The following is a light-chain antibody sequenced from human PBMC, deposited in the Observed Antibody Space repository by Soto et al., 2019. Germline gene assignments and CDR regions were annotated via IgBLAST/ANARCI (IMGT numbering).Light chain of an antibody. CDR2: DVS. V-gene: IGKV3-11*01. CDR1: QSVYSY. J-gene: IGKJ4*01. Sequence: EVVLTQSPATLSLSPGERATLSCRASQSVYSYLAWYQQKPGQPPRLLISDVSNRATGIPARFSGSGYGTDFTLTLRSLEPEDFPVYYCQHRNDWPFTFGGGTKVEIK. CDR3: QHRNDWPFT.